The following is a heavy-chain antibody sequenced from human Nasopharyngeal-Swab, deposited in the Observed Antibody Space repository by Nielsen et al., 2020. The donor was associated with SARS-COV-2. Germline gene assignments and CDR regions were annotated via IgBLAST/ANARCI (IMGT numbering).Heavy chain of an antibody. V-gene: IGHV1-2*02. CDR2: NNPNSSGT. D-gene: IGHD2-8*01. CDR1: GYTFTGYY. Sequence: ASVKVSCKASGYTFTGYYIHWVRHAPGQGLEWMGWNNPNSSGTNYAQKFQGRVTMTRDTSISTAYMELSRLRSDDTAVYYCAIGLDLLWPTNGPFDIWGQGTMVSISS. J-gene: IGHJ3*02. CDR3: AIGLDLLWPTNGPFDI.